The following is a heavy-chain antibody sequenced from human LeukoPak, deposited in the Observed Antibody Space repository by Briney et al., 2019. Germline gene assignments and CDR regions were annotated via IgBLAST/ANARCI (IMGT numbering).Heavy chain of an antibody. Sequence: SETLSLTCTVSGGSISSYYWSWIRQPPGKGLEWIGYIYYSGSTNYNPSLKSRVTISVDTSKNQFSLKLGSVTAADTAVYYCARVVSYYGSGKPFYYYYMDVWGKGTTVTISS. J-gene: IGHJ6*03. CDR2: IYYSGST. CDR3: ARVVSYYGSGKPFYYYYMDV. CDR1: GGSISSYY. D-gene: IGHD3-10*01. V-gene: IGHV4-59*01.